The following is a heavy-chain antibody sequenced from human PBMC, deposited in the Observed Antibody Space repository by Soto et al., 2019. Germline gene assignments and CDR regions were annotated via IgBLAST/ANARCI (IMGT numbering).Heavy chain of an antibody. CDR3: AKDIRGRTAAAVYNWFDP. V-gene: IGHV1-2*04. D-gene: IGHD6-13*01. Sequence: ASVKVSCKASGYTFTGYYMHWVRQAPGQGLEWMGWINPNSGGTNYAQKFQGWVTMTRDTSISAAYMELNSVTAADTAVYYCAKDIRGRTAAAVYNWFDPWGQGILVTVSS. CDR2: INPNSGGT. CDR1: GYTFTGYY. J-gene: IGHJ5*02.